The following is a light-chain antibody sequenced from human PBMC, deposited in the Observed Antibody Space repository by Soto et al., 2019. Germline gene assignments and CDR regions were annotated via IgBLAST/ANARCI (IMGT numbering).Light chain of an antibody. V-gene: IGLV2-11*01. CDR2: DVS. J-gene: IGLJ3*02. CDR1: SSDVGGYNY. Sequence: QSALTQPRSVSGSPGQSVTISCTGTSSDVGGYNYVSWYQQHPGKAPKLMIYDVSKRPSGVPDRFSGSKSGNTASLTISGLLAADAADYCCCSYAGSSFWVFGGGTKLTVL. CDR3: CSYAGSSFWV.